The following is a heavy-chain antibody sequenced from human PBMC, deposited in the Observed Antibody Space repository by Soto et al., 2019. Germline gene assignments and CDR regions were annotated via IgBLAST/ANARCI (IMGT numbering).Heavy chain of an antibody. V-gene: IGHV1-69*12. J-gene: IGHJ6*02. CDR1: GGTFSSYA. Sequence: QVQLVQSGAEVKKPGSSVKVSCKASGGTFSSYAISWVRQAPGQGLEWMGGIIPIFGTADYAQKFQGRVTITADESTSTAYMELTGLRSEDTAVYYCAAHFHWGPSNYYYGMDVWGQGTTVTFSS. CDR2: IIPIFGTA. CDR3: AAHFHWGPSNYYYGMDV. D-gene: IGHD7-27*01.